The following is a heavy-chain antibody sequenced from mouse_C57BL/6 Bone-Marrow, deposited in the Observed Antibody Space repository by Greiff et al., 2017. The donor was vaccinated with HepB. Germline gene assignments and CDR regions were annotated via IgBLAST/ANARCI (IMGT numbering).Heavy chain of an antibody. J-gene: IGHJ1*03. D-gene: IGHD1-1*01. V-gene: IGHV5-12*01. CDR3: ARRDYYGSSNWYFDV. CDR2: ISNGGGST. Sequence: EVKLQESGGGLVQPGGSLKLSCAASGFTFSDYYMYWVRQTPEKRLEWVAYISNGGGSTYYPDTVKGRFTISRDNAKNTLYLQMSRLKSEDTAMYYCARRDYYGSSNWYFDVWGTGTTVTVSS. CDR1: GFTFSDYY.